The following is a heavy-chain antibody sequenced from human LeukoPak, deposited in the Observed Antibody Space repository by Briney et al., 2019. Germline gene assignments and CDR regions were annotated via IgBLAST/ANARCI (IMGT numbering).Heavy chain of an antibody. V-gene: IGHV5-51*01. CDR1: EYTLTNYW. Sequence: GESLKISCKGSEYTLTNYWIGWVRQMPGKGLEWMGIIWPSDSDTRYSPSFRGQVTISADKSISTAYLQWSSLKASDTAIYFCARRISGYYIDYWGQGTLVSVSS. CDR2: IWPSDSDT. J-gene: IGHJ4*02. CDR3: ARRISGYYIDY. D-gene: IGHD1-26*01.